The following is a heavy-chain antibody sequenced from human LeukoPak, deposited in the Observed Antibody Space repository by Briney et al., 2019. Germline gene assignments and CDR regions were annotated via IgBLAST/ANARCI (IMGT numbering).Heavy chain of an antibody. D-gene: IGHD6-19*01. J-gene: IGHJ4*02. Sequence: PGGCLRLSCAASGFTFSSYGMHWVRQAPGKGLEWVAFITYDGSNKYYADSVKGRFTISRDNSKNTLYLQMNSLRAEDTAVYYCAKDGRGWPFDYWGQGTLVTVSS. CDR2: ITYDGSNK. V-gene: IGHV3-30*02. CDR3: AKDGRGWPFDY. CDR1: GFTFSSYG.